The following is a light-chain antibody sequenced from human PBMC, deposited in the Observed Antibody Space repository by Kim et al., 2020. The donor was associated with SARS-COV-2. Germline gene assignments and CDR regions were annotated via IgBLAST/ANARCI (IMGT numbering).Light chain of an antibody. J-gene: IGKJ1*01. CDR1: QSVSRW. CDR3: QHRQT. V-gene: IGKV1-5*01. Sequence: STLSASVGDRVTLTCRASQSVSRWLAWYQQKPGKAPKLLIYDGSNLQSGVPSRFSGSGSGTEFTLSISSLQPDDFAIYYCQHRQTFGQGTKV. CDR2: DGS.